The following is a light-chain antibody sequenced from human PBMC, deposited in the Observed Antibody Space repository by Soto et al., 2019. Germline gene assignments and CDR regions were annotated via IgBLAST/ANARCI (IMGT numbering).Light chain of an antibody. V-gene: IGKV3-11*01. Sequence: EVVLTQSPVTLSLSPGERATLSCRASQSFRGLLAWYQQKPGQAPRLLIYDAYNRATGIPPRFSGSGSGTDFTLTISSIEPEDSAVYYCHQRHMWPITFGQATRLEIK. CDR3: HQRHMWPIT. J-gene: IGKJ5*01. CDR2: DAY. CDR1: QSFRGL.